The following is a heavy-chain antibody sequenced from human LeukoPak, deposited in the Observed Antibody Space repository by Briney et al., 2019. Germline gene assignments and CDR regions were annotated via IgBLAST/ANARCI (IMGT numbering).Heavy chain of an antibody. V-gene: IGHV3-30*02. Sequence: GGSLRLSCAASGFTFSSYGMHWVRQAPGKGLEWVAFIRYDGSNKYYADSVKGRFTISRDNSKNTLYLQMNSLRAEDTAVYYCASGGDYYDSSGYYLDLDYWGQGTLVTVSS. CDR3: ASGGDYYDSSGYYLDLDY. CDR2: IRYDGSNK. CDR1: GFTFSSYG. J-gene: IGHJ4*02. D-gene: IGHD3-22*01.